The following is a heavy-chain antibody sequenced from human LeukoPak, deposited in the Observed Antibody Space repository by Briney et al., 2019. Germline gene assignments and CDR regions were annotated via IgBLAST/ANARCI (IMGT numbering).Heavy chain of an antibody. CDR1: GFTFSSYW. CDR2: IKQDGSEK. V-gene: IGHV3-7*03. D-gene: IGHD3-22*01. Sequence: GGSLRLSCAASGFTFSSYWMSWVRQAPGKGLEWVANIKQDGSEKYYVDSVKGRFTISRDNAKNSLYLQMNSLRAEDTAVYYCARAKYYYDSSGYSSTYTFDYWGQGTLVTVSS. J-gene: IGHJ4*02. CDR3: ARAKYYYDSSGYSSTYTFDY.